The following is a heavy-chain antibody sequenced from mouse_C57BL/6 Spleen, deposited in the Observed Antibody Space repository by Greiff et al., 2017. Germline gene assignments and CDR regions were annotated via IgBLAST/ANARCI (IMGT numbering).Heavy chain of an antibody. CDR2: ISSGSSTI. CDR1: GFTFSDYG. V-gene: IGHV5-17*01. CDR3: ARPVITTVGYFDV. Sequence: EVQLVESGGGLVKPGGSLKLSCAASGFTFSDYGMHWVRQAPEKGLEWVAYISSGSSTIYYADTVKGRFTISRDNAKNTLFLQMTSLRSEDTAMYYCARPVITTVGYFDVWGTGTTVTVSS. D-gene: IGHD1-1*01. J-gene: IGHJ1*03.